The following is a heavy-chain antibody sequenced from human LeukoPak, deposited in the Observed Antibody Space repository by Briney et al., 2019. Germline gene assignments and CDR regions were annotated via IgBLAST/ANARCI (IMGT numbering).Heavy chain of an antibody. D-gene: IGHD3/OR15-3a*01. CDR1: GGSISSYY. CDR2: IYTSGST. Sequence: SETLSLTCTVSGGSISSYYWSWIRQPPGKGLEWIGYIYTSGSTNYNPSLKSRVTISVDTSKNQFSLKLSSVTAADTAVYYCARHAHRTGMDYYFDNWGQGTLVTVSS. J-gene: IGHJ4*02. CDR3: ARHAHRTGMDYYFDN. V-gene: IGHV4-4*09.